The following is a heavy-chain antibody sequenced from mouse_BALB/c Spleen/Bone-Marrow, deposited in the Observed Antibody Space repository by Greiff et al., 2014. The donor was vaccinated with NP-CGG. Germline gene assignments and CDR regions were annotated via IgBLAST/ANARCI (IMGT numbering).Heavy chain of an antibody. CDR2: INPYNDGT. CDR3: AGYDWYFDV. J-gene: IGHJ1*01. D-gene: IGHD2-14*01. V-gene: IGHV1-14*01. CDR1: GYTFTSYV. Sequence: VQLKESGPELVRPGASVKMSCKASGYTFTSYVMHWVKQKPGQGLEWIGYINPYNDGTKYNEKFKGKATLTSDKSSSTAYMELSSLTSEDSAVYCCAGYDWYFDVWGAGTTVTVSS.